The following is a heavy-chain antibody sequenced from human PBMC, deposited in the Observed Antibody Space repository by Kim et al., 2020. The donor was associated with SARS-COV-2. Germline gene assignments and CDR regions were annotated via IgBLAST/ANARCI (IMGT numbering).Heavy chain of an antibody. V-gene: IGHV4-30-4*01. D-gene: IGHD2-15*01. J-gene: IGHJ4*02. Sequence: SETLSLTCTVSGGSISSGDYYWSWIRQPPGKGLEWIGYIYYSGSTYYNPSLKSRVTISVDTSKNQFSLKLSSVTAADTAVYYCARAGGEYTVVRDWGQGTLVTVSS. CDR1: GGSISSGDYY. CDR2: IYYSGST. CDR3: ARAGGEYTVVRD.